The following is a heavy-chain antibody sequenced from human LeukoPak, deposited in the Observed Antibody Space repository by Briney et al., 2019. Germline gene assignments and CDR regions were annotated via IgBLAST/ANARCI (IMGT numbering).Heavy chain of an antibody. CDR1: GGSFSGYY. Sequence: SETLSLTCAVYGGSFSGYYWSWIRQPPGKGLGWIGEINHSGSTNYNPSLKSRVTISVDTSKNQFSLKLSSVTAADTAVYYCARATWIQLWLIDYWGQGTLVTVSS. CDR3: ARATWIQLWLIDY. CDR2: INHSGST. V-gene: IGHV4-34*01. J-gene: IGHJ4*02. D-gene: IGHD5-18*01.